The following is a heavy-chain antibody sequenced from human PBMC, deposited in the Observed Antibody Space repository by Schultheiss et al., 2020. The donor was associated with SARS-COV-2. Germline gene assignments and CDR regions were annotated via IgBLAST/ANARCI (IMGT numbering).Heavy chain of an antibody. V-gene: IGHV4-34*01. J-gene: IGHJ4*02. CDR2: INHSGST. CDR1: GGSFSGYY. Sequence: SETLSLTCAVYGGSFSGYYWSWIRQPPGKGLEWIGEINHSGSTNYNPSLKSRVTISVDTSKNQFSLKLSSVTAADTAVYYCARAKSSGGTGDFDYWGQGTLVTVSS. CDR3: ARAKSSGGTGDFDY. D-gene: IGHD7-27*01.